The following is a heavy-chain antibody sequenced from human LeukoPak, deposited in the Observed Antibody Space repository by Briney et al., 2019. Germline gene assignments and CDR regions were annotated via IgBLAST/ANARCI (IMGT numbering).Heavy chain of an antibody. CDR2: ISSSSSYI. D-gene: IGHD5-12*01. Sequence: GRSLRLSCAASGFTFSSYGMHWVRQAPGKGLEWVSFISSSSSYIYYADSVKGRFTISRDNAKNSLYLQMNSLRAEDTAVYYCARSGYDGDDAFDIWGQGTMVTVSS. V-gene: IGHV3-21*01. CDR1: GFTFSSYG. CDR3: ARSGYDGDDAFDI. J-gene: IGHJ3*02.